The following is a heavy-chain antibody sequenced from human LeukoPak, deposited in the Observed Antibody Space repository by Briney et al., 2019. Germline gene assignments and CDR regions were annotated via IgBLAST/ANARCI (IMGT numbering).Heavy chain of an antibody. J-gene: IGHJ3*02. CDR3: AKKVAGVYAFDI. Sequence: GGSLRLSCAASGFTFRSFAMSWVRQAPGKGLEWVSGISSSGGNTYYADSVQGRFTISRDNSKNTLYLQMNGLRAEDTAVYYCAKKVAGVYAFDIWGQGTMVTVSS. CDR2: ISSSGGNT. V-gene: IGHV3-23*01. CDR1: GFTFRSFA. D-gene: IGHD3-16*01.